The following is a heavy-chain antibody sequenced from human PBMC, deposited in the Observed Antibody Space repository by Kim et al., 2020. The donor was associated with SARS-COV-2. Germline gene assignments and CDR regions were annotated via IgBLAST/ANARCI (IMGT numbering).Heavy chain of an antibody. J-gene: IGHJ2*01. Sequence: GGSLRLSCAASGFTFSNAWMSWVRQAPGKGLEWVGRIKSKTDGGTTDYAAPVKGRFTISRDDSKNTLYLQMNSLKTEDTAVYYCTTAAFGGVIVPHWYFDLWGRGTLVTVAS. CDR3: TTAAFGGVIVPHWYFDL. CDR1: GFTFSNAW. D-gene: IGHD3-16*02. CDR2: IKSKTDGGTT. V-gene: IGHV3-15*01.